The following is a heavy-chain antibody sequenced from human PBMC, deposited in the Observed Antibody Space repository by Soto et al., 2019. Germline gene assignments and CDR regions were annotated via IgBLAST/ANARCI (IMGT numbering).Heavy chain of an antibody. CDR2: ISAYNGNT. CDR3: ARAYYNWNDGHYYYGMDV. D-gene: IGHD1-20*01. CDR1: GYTFTSYG. Sequence: QVKLVQSGAEVKKPGASVKVSCKASGYTFTSYGISWVRQAPGQGLEWMGWISAYNGNTNYAQKLQARVTMTTDTSTSTAYMELRSLRSDDTAVYYCARAYYNWNDGHYYYGMDVWGQGTTVTVSS. J-gene: IGHJ6*02. V-gene: IGHV1-18*01.